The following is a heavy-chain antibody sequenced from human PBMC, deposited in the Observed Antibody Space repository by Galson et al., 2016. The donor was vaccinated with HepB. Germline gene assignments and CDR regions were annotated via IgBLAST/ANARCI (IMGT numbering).Heavy chain of an antibody. CDR3: ARRGDSLWFDP. CDR2: IHPGDSDT. J-gene: IGHJ5*02. D-gene: IGHD3-10*01. Sequence: QSGAEVKKPGESLKISCKSSGYRFTTYWIGWVRQMPGKGLEWMGIIHPGDSDTRYSPTFQGQVTIPADKAISTAYLQWSSLKASDTAMYYCARRGDSLWFDPWGQGTLVTVSS. V-gene: IGHV5-51*01. CDR1: GYRFTTYW.